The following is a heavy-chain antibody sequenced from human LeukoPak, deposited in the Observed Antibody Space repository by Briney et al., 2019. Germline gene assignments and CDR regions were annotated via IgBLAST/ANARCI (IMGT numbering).Heavy chain of an antibody. J-gene: IGHJ6*03. Sequence: SETLSLTCTVSGGSISSYYWSWIRQPPGKGLEWIGYIYYSRSTNYNPSLKSRVTISVDTSKNQFSLKLSSVTAADTAVYYCARSRGPRAVSSPDPGLYMDVWGKGTTVTVSS. V-gene: IGHV4-59*12. D-gene: IGHD3-10*01. CDR3: ARSRGPRAVSSPDPGLYMDV. CDR1: GGSISSYY. CDR2: IYYSRST.